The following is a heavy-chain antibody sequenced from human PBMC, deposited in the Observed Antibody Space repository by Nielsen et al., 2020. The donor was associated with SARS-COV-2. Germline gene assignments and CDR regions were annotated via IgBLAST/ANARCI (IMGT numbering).Heavy chain of an antibody. CDR1: GYTLPELS. CDR3: ATASPYSSSAIWFDP. CDR2: FDPEDGET. Sequence: SVNVSRQFSGYTLPELSLHGVRQAPGKGLEWMGGFDPEDGETIYAQKFQGRVTMTEDTSTDTAYMDLSSLRSEGTDVYYCATASPYSSSAIWFDPWGQGTLVTVSS. V-gene: IGHV1-24*01. D-gene: IGHD6-13*01. J-gene: IGHJ5*02.